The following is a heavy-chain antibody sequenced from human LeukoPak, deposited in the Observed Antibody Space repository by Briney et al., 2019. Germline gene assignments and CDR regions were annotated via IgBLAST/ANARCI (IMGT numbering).Heavy chain of an antibody. V-gene: IGHV2-5*02. CDR1: GFSLSTSGVG. Sequence: SGPTLVNPTQTLTLTCTFSGFSLSTSGVGVGWIRQPPGKALEWLVLIYWDDNKRYSPSLKSRLTITKDTSKNQVVLTMANMDPVDTATYYCAHTYYYDSSGPDFDYWGQGTLVTVSS. CDR2: IYWDDNK. CDR3: AHTYYYDSSGPDFDY. J-gene: IGHJ4*02. D-gene: IGHD3-22*01.